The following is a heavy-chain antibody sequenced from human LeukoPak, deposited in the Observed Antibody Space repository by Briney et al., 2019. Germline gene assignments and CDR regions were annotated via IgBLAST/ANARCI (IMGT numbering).Heavy chain of an antibody. Sequence: PSETLSLTCTVSGSSISGLYYWAWIRQPPGRGLEWIGNIFHSQTTYYNPSLQSRVTISVDTSKNQFSLKLSSVTAADTAVYYCARVGRGLDYGDYFDYYYMDVWGKGTTVTISS. CDR2: IFHSQTT. CDR1: GSSISGLYY. D-gene: IGHD4-17*01. V-gene: IGHV4-38-2*02. CDR3: ARVGRGLDYGDYFDYYYMDV. J-gene: IGHJ6*03.